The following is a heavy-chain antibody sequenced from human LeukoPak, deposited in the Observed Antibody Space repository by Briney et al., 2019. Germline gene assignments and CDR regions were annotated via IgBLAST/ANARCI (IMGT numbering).Heavy chain of an antibody. CDR3: ARVLGSSSWYYFDY. D-gene: IGHD6-13*01. V-gene: IGHV4-59*08. CDR1: GGSISSYY. Sequence: SETLSLTCTVSGGSISSYYWSWIRQPPGKGLEWIGYIYYSGSTNYNPSLKSRVTISVDTSKNQFSLKLSSVTAADTAVYYCARVLGSSSWYYFDYWGQGTLVTVSS. CDR2: IYYSGST. J-gene: IGHJ4*02.